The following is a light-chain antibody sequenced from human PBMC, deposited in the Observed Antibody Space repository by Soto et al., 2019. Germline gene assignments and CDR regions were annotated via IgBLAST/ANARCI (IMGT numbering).Light chain of an antibody. V-gene: IGKV3-20*01. CDR2: GAS. J-gene: IGKJ1*01. CDR3: QQYGSSPWT. CDR1: QSVSSSY. Sequence: EIVSTQSPGTLSLSPGERATLSCRASQSVSSSYLAWYKQKPGQAPRPLIYGASSRAIGIPDRFSGSGSGTDFTLTISRLEPEDFAVYYCQQYGSSPWTFGQGTKVDIK.